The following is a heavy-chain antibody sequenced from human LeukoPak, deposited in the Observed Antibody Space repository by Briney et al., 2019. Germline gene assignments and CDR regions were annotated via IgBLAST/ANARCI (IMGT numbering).Heavy chain of an antibody. D-gene: IGHD2-15*01. CDR3: ARALSCSGGSCSRYNWFDP. Sequence: SEALSLICTVSGGSISSGGYYWSWIRQHPGKGLEWIGYIYYSGSTYYNPSLKSRVTISVDTSKNQFSLKLSSVTAADTAVYYCARALSCSGGSCSRYNWFDPWGQGTLVTVSS. J-gene: IGHJ5*02. CDR1: GGSISSGGYY. CDR2: IYYSGST. V-gene: IGHV4-31*03.